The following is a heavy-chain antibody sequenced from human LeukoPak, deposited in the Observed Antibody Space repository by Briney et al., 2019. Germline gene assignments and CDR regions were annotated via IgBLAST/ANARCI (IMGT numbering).Heavy chain of an antibody. V-gene: IGHV1-2*02. Sequence: ASVKVSCKASGYTFSDYYIHWVRQARGQGLEWMGWINPNSGGTKYAQKFQGRVTMTTDTSISTAYMEMSRLTSDDTAVYYCARDAHNGYEFHDWFDPWGQGALVTVSS. D-gene: IGHD5-12*01. J-gene: IGHJ5*02. CDR3: ARDAHNGYEFHDWFDP. CDR2: INPNSGGT. CDR1: GYTFSDYY.